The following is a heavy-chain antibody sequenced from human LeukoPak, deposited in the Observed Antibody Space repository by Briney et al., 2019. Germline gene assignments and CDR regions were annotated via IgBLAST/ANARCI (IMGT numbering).Heavy chain of an antibody. D-gene: IGHD3-22*01. CDR1: Y. V-gene: IGHV1-2*02. Sequence: YMXGVRQAPGQGGEGMGWINPNSGGTNYAQKFQGTVTMTRDTSISTAYMELSRLRSNDTAVYYCARVLYYYDSSGYHHPYYFDYWGQGTLVTVSS. CDR3: ARVLYYYDSSGYHHPYYFDY. J-gene: IGHJ4*02. CDR2: INPNSGGT.